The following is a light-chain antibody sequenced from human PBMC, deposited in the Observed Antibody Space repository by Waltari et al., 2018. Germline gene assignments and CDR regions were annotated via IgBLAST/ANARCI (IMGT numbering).Light chain of an antibody. Sequence: EIVMTQSPDILSVSPGERATLSCRTSQSVDISLAWYQQKPGQAPRLLVHGASTRAAGIPDRFSGSGSGTEFTLTSSSLQSEDCAVYHCDQYRNWPWTFGQGTKVEIK. V-gene: IGKV3D-15*01. CDR2: GAS. J-gene: IGKJ1*01. CDR3: DQYRNWPWT. CDR1: QSVDIS.